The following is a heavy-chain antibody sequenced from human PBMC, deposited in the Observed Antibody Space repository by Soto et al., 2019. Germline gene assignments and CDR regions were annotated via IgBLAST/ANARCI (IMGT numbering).Heavy chain of an antibody. CDR3: ARDGSSWYSYYYYGMDV. V-gene: IGHV1-18*01. CDR2: ISAYNGNT. CDR1: GYTFTSYG. D-gene: IGHD6-13*01. Sequence: QVPLVQSGAEVKKPGASVKVSCKASGYTFTSYGISWVRQAPGQGLEWMGWISAYNGNTNYAQKLQGRVTMTTDTSTSTAYMELRSLRSDDTAVYYCARDGSSWYSYYYYGMDVWGQATTVTVSS. J-gene: IGHJ6*02.